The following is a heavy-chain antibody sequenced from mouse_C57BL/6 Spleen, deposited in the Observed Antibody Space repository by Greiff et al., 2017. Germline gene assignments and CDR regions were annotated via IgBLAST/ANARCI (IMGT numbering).Heavy chain of an antibody. CDR2: IDPETGGT. D-gene: IGHD2-3*01. V-gene: IGHV1-15*01. J-gene: IGHJ4*01. CDR1: GYTFTDYE. CDR3: TRRWLLQYYYAMDY. Sequence: VQLQQSGAELVRPGASVTLSCKASGYTFTDYEMHWVKQTPVHGLEWIGAIDPETGGTAYNQKFKGKAILTADKSSSTAYMELRSLTSEDSAVYYCTRRWLLQYYYAMDYWGQGTSVTVSS.